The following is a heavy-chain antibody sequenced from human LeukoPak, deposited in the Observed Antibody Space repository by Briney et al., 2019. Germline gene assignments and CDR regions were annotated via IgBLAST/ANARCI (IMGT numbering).Heavy chain of an antibody. V-gene: IGHV4-4*07. CDR3: ASLRAAGTIDY. J-gene: IGHJ4*02. CDR2: IYTSGST. D-gene: IGHD6-13*01. CDR1: AGSISSTY. Sequence: SETLSLTCTVSAGSISSTYWSWIRRPAGKGLEWIGRIYTSGSTNYNPSLKSRVTMSVDTSKNQFSLKLSSVTAADTAVYYCASLRAAGTIDYWGQGTLVTVSS.